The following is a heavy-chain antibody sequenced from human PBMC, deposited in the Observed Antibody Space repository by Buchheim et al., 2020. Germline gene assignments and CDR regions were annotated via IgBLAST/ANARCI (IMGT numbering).Heavy chain of an antibody. CDR3: ATVGKNYGNSFDY. CDR2: VFHTGNT. J-gene: IGHJ4*02. CDR1: GASISGPY. D-gene: IGHD3-10*01. V-gene: IGHV4-59*11. Sequence: QVQLQESGPGLVKASETLSLSCSVSGASISGPYWSWIRQAPGKGLESIGYVFHTGNTYYNPSLKSRVTITIDTSNKHFFLKVTSVTAADTALYYCATVGKNYGNSFDYWGQGTL.